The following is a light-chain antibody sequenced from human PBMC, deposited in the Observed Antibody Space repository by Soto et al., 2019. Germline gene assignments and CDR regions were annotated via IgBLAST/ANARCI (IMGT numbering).Light chain of an antibody. CDR3: QQSSSTPYMYT. V-gene: IGKV1-39*01. CDR2: AAS. CDR1: QSISSY. J-gene: IGKJ2*01. Sequence: DIQMTQSPSSLSASVGDRVTITCRASQSISSYLNWYQQKPGKAPKLLIYAASSLQSGVPSRFSGSGSGTDFTLTISSLQPEDFATYYCQQSSSTPYMYTFGQGTKLEIK.